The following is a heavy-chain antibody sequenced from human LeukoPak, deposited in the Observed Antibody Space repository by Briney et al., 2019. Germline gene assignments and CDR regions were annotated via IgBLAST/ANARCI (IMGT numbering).Heavy chain of an antibody. CDR2: ISSSSSYI. J-gene: IGHJ4*02. V-gene: IGHV3-21*01. D-gene: IGHD6-25*01. CDR3: AREAWSGFPNFDY. CDR1: GFTFSSYS. Sequence: GSLRLSCAASGFTFSSYSMNWVRQAPGKGLEWVSSISSSSSYIYYADSVKGRFTISRDNAKNSLYLQMNSLRAEDTAVYYCAREAWSGFPNFDYWGQGTLVTVSS.